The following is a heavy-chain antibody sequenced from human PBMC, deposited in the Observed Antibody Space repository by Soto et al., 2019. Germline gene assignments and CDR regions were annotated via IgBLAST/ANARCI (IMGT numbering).Heavy chain of an antibody. CDR3: ARQYGSGSYYYYYGMDV. CDR1: GGSISSSNW. D-gene: IGHD3-10*01. Sequence: SETLSLTCAVSGGSISSSNWWSWVRQPPGKGLEWIGEIYHSGSTNYNPSLKSRVTISVDKSKNQFSLKLSSVTAADTAVYYCARQYGSGSYYYYYGMDVWGQGTTVTVSS. J-gene: IGHJ6*02. CDR2: IYHSGST. V-gene: IGHV4-4*02.